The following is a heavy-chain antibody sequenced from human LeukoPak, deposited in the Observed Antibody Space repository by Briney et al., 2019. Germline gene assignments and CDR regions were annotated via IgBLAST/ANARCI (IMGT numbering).Heavy chain of an antibody. CDR3: AKADYYGSGSYLDY. Sequence: PGGSLRLSCAASGFTFSSYGMHWVRQAPGKGLEWVAFIRYDGSNKYYADSVKGRFTISRDNSKNTLYLQMNSLRAEDTAVYYCAKADYYGSGSYLDYWGQGTLVTVSS. CDR2: IRYDGSNK. J-gene: IGHJ4*02. CDR1: GFTFSSYG. V-gene: IGHV3-30*02. D-gene: IGHD3-10*01.